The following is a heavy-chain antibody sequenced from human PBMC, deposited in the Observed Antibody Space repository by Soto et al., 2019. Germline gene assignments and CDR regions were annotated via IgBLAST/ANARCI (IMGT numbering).Heavy chain of an antibody. D-gene: IGHD3-16*01. V-gene: IGHV4-31*03. CDR1: GGSIRSGGYS. CDR2: IYYSGST. J-gene: IGHJ4*02. CDR3: ARASGLGRRIQYFDY. Sequence: PSETLSLTCTVSGGSIRSGGYSWNWVRQLPGKGLEWIGYIYYSGSTYYNPSLESRVTISVALSKNQFSLKLNSVTAADTAVYYCARASGLGRRIQYFDYWGQGTQVTVSS.